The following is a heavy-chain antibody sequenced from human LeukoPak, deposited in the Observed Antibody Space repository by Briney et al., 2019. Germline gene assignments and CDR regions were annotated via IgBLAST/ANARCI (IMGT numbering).Heavy chain of an antibody. J-gene: IGHJ4*02. Sequence: PSETLSLTCTVSGASISSYYWSWIRQPPGKGLEWIGYIYYTGSTNYNPSLKSRVTISLDTSKNQFSLKLNSVTAADTAVYYCARGASGYSYGYDYWGQGTLVTVSS. CDR2: IYYTGST. CDR3: ARGASGYSYGYDY. V-gene: IGHV4-59*01. CDR1: GASISSYY. D-gene: IGHD5-18*01.